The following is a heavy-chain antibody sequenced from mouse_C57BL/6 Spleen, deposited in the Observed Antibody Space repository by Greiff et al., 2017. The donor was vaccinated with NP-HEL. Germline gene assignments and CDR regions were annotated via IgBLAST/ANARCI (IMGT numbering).Heavy chain of an antibody. D-gene: IGHD2-4*01. J-gene: IGHJ4*01. CDR1: GYTFTSYW. Sequence: QVQLQQPGAELVKPGASVKLSCKASGYTFTSYWMQWVKQRPGQGLEWIGEIDPSASYTNYNQKFKGKAILTVDKSSSTAYMQLSSLTSEDSAVYYCASPYYDYGGYAMAYWGQGTPVTVSS. CDR3: ASPYYDYGGYAMAY. V-gene: IGHV1-50*01. CDR2: IDPSASYT.